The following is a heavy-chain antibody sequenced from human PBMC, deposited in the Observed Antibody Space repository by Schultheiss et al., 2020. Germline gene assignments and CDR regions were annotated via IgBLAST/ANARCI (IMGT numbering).Heavy chain of an antibody. CDR1: GGSISSYY. CDR2: IYYSGST. V-gene: IGHV4-4*08. Sequence: SETLSLTCTVSGGSISSYYWSWIRQPPGKGLEWIGYIYYSGSTNYNPSLKSRVTISVDTSKNQFSLKLSSVTAADTAVYYCAKEEVYYDILTAGYWGQGTLVTVSS. CDR3: AKEEVYYDILTAGY. J-gene: IGHJ4*02. D-gene: IGHD3-9*01.